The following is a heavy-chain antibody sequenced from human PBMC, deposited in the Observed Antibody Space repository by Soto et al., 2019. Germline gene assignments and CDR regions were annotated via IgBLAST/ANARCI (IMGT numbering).Heavy chain of an antibody. J-gene: IGHJ2*01. CDR3: AAIRCCYWYFDL. CDR2: IIPIFGTA. V-gene: IGHV1-69*12. D-gene: IGHD4-17*01. CDR1: GGTFSSYA. Sequence: QVQLVQSGAEVKKPGSSVKVSCKASGGTFSSYAISWVRQAPGQGLEWMGGIIPIFGTANYAQKFQGRVTITADESPSTAYMELSSLRSEDTAVYYCAAIRCCYWYFDLWGRGTLGTVSS.